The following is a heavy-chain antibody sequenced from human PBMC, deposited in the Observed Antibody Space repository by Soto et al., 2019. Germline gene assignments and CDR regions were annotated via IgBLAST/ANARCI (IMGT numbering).Heavy chain of an antibody. D-gene: IGHD6-13*01. CDR2: IYYSGST. J-gene: IGHJ6*02. CDR1: GGSISSSSYY. CDR3: ARRGRGSSWYYYYGMDV. Sequence: QLQLQESGPGLVKPSETLSLTCTVSGGSISSSSYYWGWIRQPPGKGLEWIGSIYYSGSTYYNPSLKSRVTLSVDTSKNQFSLKLSSVTAADTAVYYCARRGRGSSWYYYYGMDVWGQGTTVTVSS. V-gene: IGHV4-39*01.